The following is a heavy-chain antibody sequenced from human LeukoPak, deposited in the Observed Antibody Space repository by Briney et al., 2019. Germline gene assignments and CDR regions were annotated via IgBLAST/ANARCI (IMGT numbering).Heavy chain of an antibody. J-gene: IGHJ6*03. D-gene: IGHD5-12*01. V-gene: IGHV4-39*07. Sequence: PSETLSLTCTVSDGSISSSSYYWGWIRQPPGKGLEWIGSIYYSGSTNYNPSLKSRVTISVDTSKNQFSLKLSSVTAADTAVYYCARDMYSGYGWGYCYMDVWGKGTTVTVSS. CDR2: IYYSGST. CDR3: ARDMYSGYGWGYCYMDV. CDR1: DGSISSSSYY.